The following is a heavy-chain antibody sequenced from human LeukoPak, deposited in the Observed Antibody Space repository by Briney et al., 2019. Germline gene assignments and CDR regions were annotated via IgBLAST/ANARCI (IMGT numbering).Heavy chain of an antibody. CDR2: IGSSSSYI. V-gene: IGHV3-21*01. J-gene: IGHJ6*02. Sequence: PGGSLRLSCAASGFTFSSYSMNWVRQAPGKGLEWVSSIGSSSSYIYYADSVKGRFTISRDNAKNSLYLQMNSLRAEDTAVYYCASCREPSYYYDFWSGYAANGMDVWGQGTTVTVSS. CDR3: ASCREPSYYYDFWSGYAANGMDV. D-gene: IGHD3-3*01. CDR1: GFTFSSYS.